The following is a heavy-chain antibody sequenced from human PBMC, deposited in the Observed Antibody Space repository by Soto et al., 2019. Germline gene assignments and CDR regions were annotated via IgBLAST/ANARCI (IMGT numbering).Heavy chain of an antibody. Sequence: QVQLVQSGAEVKKPGSSVKVSCKASGGIFSTYAISWLRRAPGQGLEWMGGIIPIFGTPNYAQRFQGRVTITADEYTSTAYMELSRLRSEDTAVYYCARDRDDDGSGNYYNRIDFWGQGTLVTVSS. J-gene: IGHJ4*02. CDR2: IIPIFGTP. D-gene: IGHD3-10*01. CDR3: ARDRDDDGSGNYYNRIDF. V-gene: IGHV1-69*01. CDR1: GGIFSTYA.